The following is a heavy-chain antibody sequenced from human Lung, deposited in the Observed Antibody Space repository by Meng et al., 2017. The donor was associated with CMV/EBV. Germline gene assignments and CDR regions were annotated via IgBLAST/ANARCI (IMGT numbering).Heavy chain of an antibody. D-gene: IGHD3-10*01. Sequence: QVQLQESGPGLVKPSQTLSLTCTGSGGSISSGGYYWGWIRQPAGKGLEWSGRINTSGSINYNPSLKSRVTISVDTSKNQFSLRLSSVAATDTAVYFCATTSFNYGSGTLDSWGRGTLVTVSS. CDR1: GGSISSGGYY. J-gene: IGHJ4*02. CDR3: ATTSFNYGSGTLDS. V-gene: IGHV4-61*02. CDR2: INTSGSI.